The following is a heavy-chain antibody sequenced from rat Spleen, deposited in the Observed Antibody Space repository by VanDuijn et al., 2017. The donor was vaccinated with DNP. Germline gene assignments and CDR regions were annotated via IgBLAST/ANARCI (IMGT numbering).Heavy chain of an antibody. J-gene: IGHJ3*01. V-gene: IGHV5-27*01. CDR3: TTDPSYYSSPFAY. CDR2: ISSGGGST. Sequence: VELVEPGGGLVQPGRSLNLSSATSGFTFCHYYIAWVRRGPTKGLEWVAYISSGGGSTYYRDSVKGRFTISRDNAKSTLYLQMDSLRSEDTATYYCTTDPSYYSSPFAYWGQGTLVTVSS. D-gene: IGHD1-2*01. CDR1: GFTFCHYY.